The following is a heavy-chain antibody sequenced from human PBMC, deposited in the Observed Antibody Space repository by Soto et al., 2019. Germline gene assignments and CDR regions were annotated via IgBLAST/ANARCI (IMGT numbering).Heavy chain of an antibody. V-gene: IGHV1-69*01. J-gene: IGHJ6*02. CDR1: GDTFKNCV. CDR3: PADLVLGKVSVV. CDR2: IIPLFGTT. Sequence: QVQLVQSGVEVRRPGSSVKVSCKASGDTFKNCVISWVRQAPGQGLEWMGGIIPLFGTTDFAQRFRGRLTITTDESTTTAHMERSRLRSEATAMYFCPADLVLGKVSVVWGQGTTVIVSS. D-gene: IGHD2-8*02.